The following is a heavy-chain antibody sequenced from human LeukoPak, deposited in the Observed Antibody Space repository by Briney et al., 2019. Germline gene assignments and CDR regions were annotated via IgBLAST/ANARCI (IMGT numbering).Heavy chain of an antibody. CDR2: IYTSGST. Sequence: SETLSLTWTVSGGSISSYYWSWIRQPAGKGLEWIGRIYTSGSTNYNPSLKSRVTMSVDTSKNQFSLKLSSVTAADTAVYYCARDRYCSGGSCYSGYYYYYMDVWGKGTTVTVS. V-gene: IGHV4-4*07. CDR3: ARDRYCSGGSCYSGYYYYYMDV. J-gene: IGHJ6*03. D-gene: IGHD2-15*01. CDR1: GGSISSYY.